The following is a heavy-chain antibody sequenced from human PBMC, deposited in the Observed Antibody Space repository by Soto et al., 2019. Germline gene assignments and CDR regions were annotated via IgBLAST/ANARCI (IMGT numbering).Heavy chain of an antibody. CDR2: ISYDGSNK. D-gene: IGHD3-22*01. CDR3: VRGGDSSGYYYRQYFQH. Sequence: QVQLVQSGGGVVQPGRSLRLSCAASGFSFSTNAMNWVRQAPGKGLEWVAVISYDGSNKYYADSVKGRFTISRDNSKNTVYLQMNSLRAEDTAVYYCVRGGDSSGYYYRQYFQHWGQGTLVTVSS. CDR1: GFSFSTNA. J-gene: IGHJ1*01. V-gene: IGHV3-30-3*01.